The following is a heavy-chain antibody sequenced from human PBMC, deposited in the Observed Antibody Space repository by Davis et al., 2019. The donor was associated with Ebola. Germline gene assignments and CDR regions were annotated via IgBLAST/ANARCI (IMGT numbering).Heavy chain of an antibody. Sequence: GESLKISCAASGFTFSSYAMSWVRQAPGKGLEWVSTIRSSGGSTLSADSVRGRFTISRDNSKDTLYLQISSLRAEDTAVYYCAKDPVHVLSAFDIWGQGTIVTVSS. V-gene: IGHV3-23*01. CDR1: GFTFSSYA. CDR3: AKDPVHVLSAFDI. CDR2: IRSSGGST. J-gene: IGHJ3*02. D-gene: IGHD2-15*01.